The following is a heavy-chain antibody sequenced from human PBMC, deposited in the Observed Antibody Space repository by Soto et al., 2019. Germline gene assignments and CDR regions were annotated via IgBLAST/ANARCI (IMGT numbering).Heavy chain of an antibody. CDR1: GFTFSTYD. J-gene: IGHJ4*02. CDR3: ANRFGYSIGPFEY. V-gene: IGHV3-23*01. Sequence: EVQLLESGGGLVQPGGSLRLSCAASGFTFSTYDMIWVRQAPGKGLEWGSIISGSGGITYYGDSVKGRFTISRDNSKNALELQMNSLRAEDTAVYYCANRFGYSIGPFEYWGRGTLGTVSS. CDR2: ISGSGGIT. D-gene: IGHD5-18*01.